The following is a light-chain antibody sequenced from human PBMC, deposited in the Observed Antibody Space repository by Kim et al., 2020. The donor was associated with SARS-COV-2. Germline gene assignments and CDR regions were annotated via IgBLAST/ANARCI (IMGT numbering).Light chain of an antibody. V-gene: IGLV2-11*03. J-gene: IGLJ3*02. Sequence: GQSVTISCTGTSSDVGPYNYVSWYQQPPGKAPKVMIYDVSERPSGVPDRFSGSKSGNTASLTISGLQAEDEADYYCNSYAGSYTWLFGGGTQLTVL. CDR1: SSDVGPYNY. CDR3: NSYAGSYTWL. CDR2: DVS.